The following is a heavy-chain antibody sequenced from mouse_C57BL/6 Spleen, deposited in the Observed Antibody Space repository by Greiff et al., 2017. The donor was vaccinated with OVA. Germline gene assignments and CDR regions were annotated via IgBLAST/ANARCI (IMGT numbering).Heavy chain of an antibody. V-gene: IGHV1-50*01. J-gene: IGHJ2*01. Sequence: VKLQQPGAELVKPGASVKLSCKASGYTFTSYWMQWVKQRPGQGLEWIGELDPSDSYTNSNQKFKGKATSTVETSSSTASMQLSILTSRDSSGYYGASRGDGYYVRFDYWGQGTTLTVSS. CDR2: LDPSDSYT. CDR3: ASRGDGYYVRFDY. CDR1: GYTFTSYW. D-gene: IGHD2-3*01.